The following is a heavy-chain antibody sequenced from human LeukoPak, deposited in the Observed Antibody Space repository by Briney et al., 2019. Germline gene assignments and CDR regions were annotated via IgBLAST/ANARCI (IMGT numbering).Heavy chain of an antibody. CDR3: ARASTRGYSYAW. V-gene: IGHV1-46*01. Sequence: GASVKVSCKASGYTFTSYYMHWVRQAPGQGLEWMGIINPSGGSTSYAQKFQGRVTMTRETSTSTVYMELSSLRSEDTAVYYCARASTRGYSYAWWGQGTLVTVSS. D-gene: IGHD5-18*01. CDR2: INPSGGST. CDR1: GYTFTSYY. J-gene: IGHJ4*02.